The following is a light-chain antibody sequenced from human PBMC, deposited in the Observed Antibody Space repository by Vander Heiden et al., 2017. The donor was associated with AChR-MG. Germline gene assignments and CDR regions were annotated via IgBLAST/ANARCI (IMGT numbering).Light chain of an antibody. CDR3: QQYNSYWT. V-gene: IGKV1-5*03. J-gene: IGKJ1*01. CDR1: QSISSW. Sequence: IQMTHSLSTLSASVGDRVTITCRASQSISSWLAWYQQKPGKAPKLLIYKASSLESGVPSRFSGSGSGTEFTLTISSLQPDDFATYYCQQYNSYWTFGQGTKVEIK. CDR2: KAS.